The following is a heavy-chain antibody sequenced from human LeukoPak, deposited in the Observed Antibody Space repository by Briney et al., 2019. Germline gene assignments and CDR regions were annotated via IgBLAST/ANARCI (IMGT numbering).Heavy chain of an antibody. CDR1: GFSLSTRMC. V-gene: IGHV2-70*11. D-gene: IGHD2-2*01. CDR2: IDWDDDK. CDR3: ARIRDCSSTSCFDY. J-gene: IGHJ4*02. Sequence: SGPALVKPTQTLTLTCTFSGFSLSTRMCVSWIRQPPGKALEWLARIDWDDDKYYSTSLKTRLTISKDTSKDQVVLTMTNMDPVDTATYYCARIRDCSSTSCFDYWGQGTLVTVSS.